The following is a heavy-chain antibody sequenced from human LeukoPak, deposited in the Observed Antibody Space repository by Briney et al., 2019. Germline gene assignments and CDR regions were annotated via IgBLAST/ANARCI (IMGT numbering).Heavy chain of an antibody. Sequence: SETLSLTCTVSGGSISSHYWSWIRQPPGKGLEWIGYIYYSGSNNYNPSLKSRVTISVDTSKNQFSLKLSSVTAADTAVYYCARDDPRDGGYYYMDVWGKGTTVTVSS. D-gene: IGHD3-16*01. CDR2: IYYSGSN. V-gene: IGHV4-59*11. CDR1: GGSISSHY. J-gene: IGHJ6*03. CDR3: ARDDPRDGGYYYMDV.